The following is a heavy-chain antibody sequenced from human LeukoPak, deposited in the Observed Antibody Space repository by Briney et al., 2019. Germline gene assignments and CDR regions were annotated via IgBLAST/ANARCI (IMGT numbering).Heavy chain of an antibody. J-gene: IGHJ2*01. V-gene: IGHV4-4*02. CDR1: GASISSSHW. CDR2: IYHSGTT. Sequence: SGTLSLTCAVSGASISSSHWWSWIRQPPGKGLEWIGEIYHSGTTNYTPSLKSRVTISVDMSKNQVSLKLNSVTAADTAVYYCVRVSGYGGNPAFWYLDLWGRGTLVSVSS. CDR3: VRVSGYGGNPAFWYLDL. D-gene: IGHD4-23*01.